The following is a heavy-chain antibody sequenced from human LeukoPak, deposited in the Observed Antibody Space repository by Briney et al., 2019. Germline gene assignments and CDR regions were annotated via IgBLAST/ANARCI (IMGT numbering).Heavy chain of an antibody. CDR3: ARFLGRITISGVVPYGMDV. J-gene: IGHJ6*02. CDR1: GFTVSSNY. Sequence: GGSLRLSCAASGFTVSSNYMTRVRQAPGKGLEWVSLIYSAGGTYYTDSVKGRFTISRHSSKNTLYLQMNSLRGEDTAVYYCARFLGRITISGVVPYGMDVWGQGTTVTVSS. D-gene: IGHD3-3*01. V-gene: IGHV3-53*04. CDR2: IYSAGGT.